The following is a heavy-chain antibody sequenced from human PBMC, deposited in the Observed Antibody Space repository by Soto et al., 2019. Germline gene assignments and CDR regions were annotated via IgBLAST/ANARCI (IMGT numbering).Heavy chain of an antibody. Sequence: GESLKISCKGSGYSFTSYWLSWVRQMPGKGLEWMGRIDPSASYTHYRPSFPGHVTIPAATSLRPAYLQWSSLKAADTAMYYWARLTAPPHIGVPPYYDGMDVWGQGTTVTVSS. V-gene: IGHV5-10-1*01. D-gene: IGHD2-21*01. CDR3: ARLTAPPHIGVPPYYDGMDV. CDR2: IDPSASYT. CDR1: GYSFTSYW. J-gene: IGHJ6*02.